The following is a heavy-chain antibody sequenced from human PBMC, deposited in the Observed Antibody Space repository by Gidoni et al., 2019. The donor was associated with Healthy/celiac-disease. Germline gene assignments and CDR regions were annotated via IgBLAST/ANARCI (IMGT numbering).Heavy chain of an antibody. D-gene: IGHD6-19*01. V-gene: IGHV3-30*18. CDR3: AKVPQWLVLDAFDI. Sequence: QVQLVEPGGGGVHPGRSLRPPCAASGFTFSCYGMHWVRQAPGKGLEWVAVISYEGSNKYYADSVKGRFTISRDNSKNTLYLQMNSLRAEDTAVYYCAKVPQWLVLDAFDIWGQGTMVTVSS. CDR2: ISYEGSNK. J-gene: IGHJ3*02. CDR1: GFTFSCYG.